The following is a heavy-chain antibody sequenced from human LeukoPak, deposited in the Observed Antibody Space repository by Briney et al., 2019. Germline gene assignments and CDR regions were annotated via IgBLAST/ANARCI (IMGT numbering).Heavy chain of an antibody. Sequence: SETLSLTCAVYGGSFSRYYWTWIRQPPGKGLEWIGEINHSGSANYNPSLKSRVTISVDASKSQFSLRLSSVTAADTAVCNNWYFRRGLDNWFDPWGQGTLVTVSS. CDR2: INHSGSA. J-gene: IGHJ5*02. V-gene: IGHV4-34*01. CDR3: WYFRRGLDNWFDP. D-gene: IGHD2/OR15-2a*01. CDR1: GGSFSRYY.